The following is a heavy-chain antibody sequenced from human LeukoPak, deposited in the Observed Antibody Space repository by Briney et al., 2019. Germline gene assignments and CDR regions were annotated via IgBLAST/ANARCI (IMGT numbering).Heavy chain of an antibody. CDR3: AVGDYASHFDY. V-gene: IGHV4-61*01. CDR2: IYYGGNT. D-gene: IGHD3-16*01. CDR1: GDSVSSSNYY. J-gene: IGHJ4*02. Sequence: SETLSLTCAVSGDSVSSSNYYWSWIRQPPGKGLEWIGYIYYGGNTNYNPSLQSRVTISVDTSKSQFSLKLSSVTAADTAVYYCAVGDYASHFDYWGQGTLVTVSS.